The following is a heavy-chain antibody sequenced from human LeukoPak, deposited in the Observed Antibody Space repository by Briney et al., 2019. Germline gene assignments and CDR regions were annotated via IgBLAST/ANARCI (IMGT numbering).Heavy chain of an antibody. CDR2: ISSSGSTI. D-gene: IGHD3-22*01. Sequence: GGSLRLSCADSGFTFSSYEMNWVRQAPGKGLEWVSYISSSGSTIYYADSLKGRFTISRDNAKNSLYLQMNNLRVEDTAVYYCAKGHGDASGYYYFDSWGQGTLVTVSS. V-gene: IGHV3-48*03. J-gene: IGHJ4*02. CDR1: GFTFSSYE. CDR3: AKGHGDASGYYYFDS.